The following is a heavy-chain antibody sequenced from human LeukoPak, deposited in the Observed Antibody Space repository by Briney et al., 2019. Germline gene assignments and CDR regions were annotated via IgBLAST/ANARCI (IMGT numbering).Heavy chain of an antibody. CDR1: GFAFSGYG. CDR2: IAYDGSDK. V-gene: IGHV3-30*12. J-gene: IGHJ6*03. Sequence: PGGSLRLSCAASGFAFSGYGMHWVRQAPGKGLEWVTYIAYDGSDKFYADSVRGRFTISRDNAKNSLYLQMNSLRAEDTAVYYCAREGKMATMPLYYYYYYYMDVWGKGTTVTVSS. D-gene: IGHD5-24*01. CDR3: AREGKMATMPLYYYYYYYMDV.